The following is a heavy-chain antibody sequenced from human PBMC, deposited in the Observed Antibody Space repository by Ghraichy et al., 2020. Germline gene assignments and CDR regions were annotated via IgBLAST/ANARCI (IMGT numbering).Heavy chain of an antibody. CDR1: GGSTSNYY. V-gene: IGHV4-39*07. D-gene: IGHD1-26*01. J-gene: IGHJ4*02. CDR2: IYYSGST. CDR3: ARDQGGGSSDF. Sequence: SETLSLTCTVSGGSTSNYYWGWIRQPPGKGLEWIGSIYYSGSTYYRPSLKSRVTISINTSKNQFSLKLSSVTAADTALYYCARDQGGGSSDFWGLGTLVTVSS.